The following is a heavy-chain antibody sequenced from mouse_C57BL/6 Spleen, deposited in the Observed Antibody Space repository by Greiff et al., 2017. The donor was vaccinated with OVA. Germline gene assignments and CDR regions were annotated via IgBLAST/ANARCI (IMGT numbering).Heavy chain of an antibody. Sequence: EVKVVESGPELVKPGDSVKISCKASGYSFTDYNMNWVKQSNGKSLEWIGVINPNYGTTSYNQKFKGKATLTVEQSSSTAYMQLNSLTSEDSAVYYCARGGGNSYAMDYWGQGTSVTVSS. D-gene: IGHD2-1*01. V-gene: IGHV1-39*01. CDR2: INPNYGTT. J-gene: IGHJ4*01. CDR1: GYSFTDYN. CDR3: ARGGGNSYAMDY.